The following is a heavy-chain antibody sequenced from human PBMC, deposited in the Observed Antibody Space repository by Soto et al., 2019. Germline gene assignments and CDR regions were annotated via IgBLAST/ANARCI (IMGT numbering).Heavy chain of an antibody. V-gene: IGHV3-30-3*01. CDR2: ISYDGSNK. CDR3: AREQLRFLEWLPAPYYYYYGMDV. Sequence: GGSLRLSCAASGFTFSSYAMHWVRQAPGKGLEWVAVISYDGSNKYYADSVKGRFTISRDNSKNTLYLQMNSLRAEETAVYYCAREQLRFLEWLPAPYYYYYGMDVWGQGTTVTVSS. CDR1: GFTFSSYA. J-gene: IGHJ6*02. D-gene: IGHD3-3*01.